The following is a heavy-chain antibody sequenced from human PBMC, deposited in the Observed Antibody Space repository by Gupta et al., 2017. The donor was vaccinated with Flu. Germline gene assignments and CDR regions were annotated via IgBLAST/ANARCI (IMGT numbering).Heavy chain of an antibody. CDR1: GGTFSSYA. V-gene: IGHV1-69*01. D-gene: IGHD6-6*01. CDR2: IIPIFGTA. Sequence: QVQLVQSGAEVKKPGSSVKVSCKASGGTFSSYAISWVRQAPGQGLEWMGGIIPIFGTANYAQKFQGRVTITADESTSTAYMELSSLRSEDTAVYYCVTERSIAARPYYYYGMDVWGQGTTVTVSS. J-gene: IGHJ6*02. CDR3: VTERSIAARPYYYYGMDV.